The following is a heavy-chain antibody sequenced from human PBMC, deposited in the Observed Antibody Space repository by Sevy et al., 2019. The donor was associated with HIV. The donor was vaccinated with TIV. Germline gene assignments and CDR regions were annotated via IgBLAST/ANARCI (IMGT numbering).Heavy chain of an antibody. CDR1: GYTFTSYG. J-gene: IGHJ4*02. D-gene: IGHD3-10*02. Sequence: ASVKVSCKASGYTFTSYGISWVRQAPGQGLEWMGWISAYNGNTNYAQKLQGRVTMTTDTSTSKAYMELRSLRSADTAAYSCARYAVRGGFVFWGLGTLVTVSS. V-gene: IGHV1-18*01. CDR2: ISAYNGNT. CDR3: ARYAVRGGFVF.